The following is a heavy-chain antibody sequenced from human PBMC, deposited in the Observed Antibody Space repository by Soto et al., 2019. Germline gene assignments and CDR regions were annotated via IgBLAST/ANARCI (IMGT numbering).Heavy chain of an antibody. CDR3: GKGCLGGGYCYFLVN. CDR1: GFTFNSYA. CDR2: ISNDGSNK. Sequence: QVQLVESGGGVVQPGRSLRLSCAASGFTFNSYAMHWVRQAPGKGLEWVAIISNDGSNKNYVDSVKGRFTISRDNSKNTRYLQMNSLPPEEAPVYFCGKGCLGGGYCYFLVNWGQGTLVTVSS. V-gene: IGHV3-30*18. D-gene: IGHD2-21*02. J-gene: IGHJ4*01.